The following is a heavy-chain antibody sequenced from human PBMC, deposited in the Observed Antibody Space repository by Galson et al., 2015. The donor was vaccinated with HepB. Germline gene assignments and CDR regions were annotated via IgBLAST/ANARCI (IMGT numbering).Heavy chain of an antibody. Sequence: SLRLSCAASGFTFSYYAMSWVRQAPGKGLEWISAITPSGDNTYSADSMKGRFFISRDNSQNTLFLQMSSLRADDTAIYFCAKVFPEKTDGWYRQALYYFDSWGQGTRVTVSS. CDR3: AKVFPEKTDGWYRQALYYFDS. V-gene: IGHV3-23*01. CDR1: GFTFSYYA. D-gene: IGHD6-19*01. CDR2: ITPSGDNT. J-gene: IGHJ4*02.